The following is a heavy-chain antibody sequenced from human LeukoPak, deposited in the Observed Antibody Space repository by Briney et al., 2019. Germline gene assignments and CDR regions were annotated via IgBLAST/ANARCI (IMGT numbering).Heavy chain of an antibody. D-gene: IGHD3-3*01. CDR2: IIPILGIA. CDR1: GGTFSSYT. CDR3: ARGKGDLWSGYRAEYFQH. J-gene: IGHJ1*01. V-gene: IGHV1-69*02. Sequence: SVKVSCKASGGTFSSYTISWVRQAPGQGLEWMGRIIPILGIANYAQKFQGRVTITADKSTSTAYMELSSLRSEDTAVYYCARGKGDLWSGYRAEYFQHWGQGTLVTVSS.